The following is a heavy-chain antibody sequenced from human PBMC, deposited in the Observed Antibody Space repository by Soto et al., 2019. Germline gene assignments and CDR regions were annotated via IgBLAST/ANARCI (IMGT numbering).Heavy chain of an antibody. Sequence: SETLSLTCAVSGGSISSGGYSWSWIRQPPGKGLEWIGYIYHSGSTYYNPSLKSRVTISVDKSKNQFSLKLSSVTAADTAVYYCARESYYGSGATVVGYWGLGTLVTVSS. CDR1: GGSISSGGYS. J-gene: IGHJ4*02. V-gene: IGHV4-30-2*01. CDR2: IYHSGST. CDR3: ARESYYGSGATVVGY. D-gene: IGHD3-10*01.